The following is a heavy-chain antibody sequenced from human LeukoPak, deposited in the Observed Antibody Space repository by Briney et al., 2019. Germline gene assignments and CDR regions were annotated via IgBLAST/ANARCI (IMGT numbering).Heavy chain of an antibody. D-gene: IGHD2/OR15-2a*01. CDR2: MSPDSGNT. V-gene: IGHV1-8*01. CDR3: ACECLDPGVSNI. J-gene: IGHJ3*02. CDR1: GYNFTSYD. Sequence: ASVKVSCKASGYNFTSYDIIWVRQAAGQGLEWMGWMSPDSGNTGYAQKFQGRVTMTRITSISTAYMELSSLRSEDTAVSYCACECLDPGVSNIWGQGTMVTVSS.